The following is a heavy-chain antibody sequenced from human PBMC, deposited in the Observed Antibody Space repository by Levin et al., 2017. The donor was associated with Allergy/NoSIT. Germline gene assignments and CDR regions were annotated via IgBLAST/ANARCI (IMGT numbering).Heavy chain of an antibody. CDR3: ARDSSGWYTLSYYYGMDV. CDR1: GFTFSSDT. CDR2: ISSSSYYI. J-gene: IGHJ6*02. Sequence: GESLKISCVASGFTFSSDTMNWVRQAPGKGLEWVSSISSSSYYIYYADSVKGRFTISRDNDKNSLYMQMNSLRAEDTAVYYCARDSSGWYTLSYYYGMDVWGQGTTVTVSS. D-gene: IGHD6-19*01. V-gene: IGHV3-21*01.